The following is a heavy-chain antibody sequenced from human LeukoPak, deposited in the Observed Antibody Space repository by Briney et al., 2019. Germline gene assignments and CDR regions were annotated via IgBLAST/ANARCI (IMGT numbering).Heavy chain of an antibody. CDR3: ARHQWVPAFDI. CDR2: VYTSGAT. D-gene: IGHD1-26*01. Sequence: SQTLSLTCTVSGDSITTGNYYWSWVRQPAGKGLEWIGRVYTSGATNSNPSLKSRVTISVDTSKNQFSLKLSSVTAADTAVYYCARHQWVPAFDIWGQGTMVTVSS. CDR1: GDSITTGNYY. J-gene: IGHJ3*02. V-gene: IGHV4-61*02.